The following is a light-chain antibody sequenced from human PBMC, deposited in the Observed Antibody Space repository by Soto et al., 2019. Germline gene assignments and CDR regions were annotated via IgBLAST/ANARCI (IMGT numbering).Light chain of an antibody. V-gene: IGKV3-20*01. Sequence: EIVLTQSPGTLSLSPGERATLSCRASQSVSSSYLAWYQQKPGQAPRLLIYGASNRATGIPDRFSGSGSGTDFTLTISRLEPEDFAVYYCQKYGDSPPWTFGQGTKVDIK. J-gene: IGKJ1*01. CDR3: QKYGDSPPWT. CDR2: GAS. CDR1: QSVSSSY.